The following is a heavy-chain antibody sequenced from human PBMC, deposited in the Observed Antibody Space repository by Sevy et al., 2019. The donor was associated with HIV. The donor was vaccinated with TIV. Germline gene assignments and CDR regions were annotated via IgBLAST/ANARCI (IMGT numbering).Heavy chain of an antibody. V-gene: IGHV3-7*04. CDR1: RFTFSRFW. J-gene: IGHJ6*02. Sequence: GGSLRLSCAASRFTFSRFWITWVRQAPGKGLEWVANIKQDGSERYYVDSVKGRFTISRDNAKSSLYLQMNSLRAEDTAVYFCARGTDFYYGMDVWGQGTTVTVSS. CDR3: ARGTDFYYGMDV. CDR2: IKQDGSER.